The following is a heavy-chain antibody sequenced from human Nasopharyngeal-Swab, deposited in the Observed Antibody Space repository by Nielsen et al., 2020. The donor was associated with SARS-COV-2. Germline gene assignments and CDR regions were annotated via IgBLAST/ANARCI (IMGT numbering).Heavy chain of an antibody. V-gene: IGHV3-30-3*01. CDR2: ISYDGSNK. J-gene: IGHJ4*02. CDR3: ASCRVFRLADYFDY. Sequence: GGSLRLSCAASGFTFSSYAMHWVRQAPGKGLEWVAVISYDGSNKYYADSVKGRFTISRDNSKSTLYLQMNSLRAEDTAVYYCASCRVFRLADYFDYWGQGTLVTVSS. D-gene: IGHD3-9*01. CDR1: GFTFSSYA.